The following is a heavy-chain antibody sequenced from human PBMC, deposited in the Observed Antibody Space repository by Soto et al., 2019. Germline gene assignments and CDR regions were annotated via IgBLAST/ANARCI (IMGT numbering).Heavy chain of an antibody. CDR1: GGSISSGGYY. D-gene: IGHD3-10*01. J-gene: IGHJ4*02. CDR2: IYYSGST. CDR3: ARAIHYYGSGSYHHYFDY. V-gene: IGHV4-31*03. Sequence: SETLSLTCTVSGGSISSGGYYWSWIRQHPGKGLEWIGYIYYSGSTYYNPSLKSRVTISVDTSKNQFSLKLSSVTAADTAVYYCARAIHYYGSGSYHHYFDYWGQGTLVTVSS.